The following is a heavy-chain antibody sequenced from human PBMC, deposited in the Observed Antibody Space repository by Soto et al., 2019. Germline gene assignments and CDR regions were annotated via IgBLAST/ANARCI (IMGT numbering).Heavy chain of an antibody. CDR1: GGSLSGYY. D-gene: IGHD4-17*01. CDR3: ARPTVTGGAFDI. V-gene: IGHV4-34*01. Sequence: QVQLQQWGAGLLKPSETLSLTCAVYGGSLSGYYWNWFRQSPGKGLEWIGDIYHGGSTNYNPSLKSRVTISLDTSKNQFSLKLSSVTAADSAVYYCARPTVTGGAFDIWGQGTMVTVSS. J-gene: IGHJ3*02. CDR2: IYHGGST.